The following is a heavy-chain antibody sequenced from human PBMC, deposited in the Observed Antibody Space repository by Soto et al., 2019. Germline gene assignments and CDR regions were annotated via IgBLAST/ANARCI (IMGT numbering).Heavy chain of an antibody. D-gene: IGHD2-2*01. CDR2: LSGSGVSA. J-gene: IGHJ4*02. V-gene: IGHV3-23*01. CDR3: AKASSAVVPAAFFDY. CDR1: GFTFSSYA. Sequence: AGGSLRLSCAASGFTFSSYAMNWVRQAPGKGLEWVSALSGSGVSAYYADSVKGRFTISRDNPKNTLYLQMSSLRAGDTAVYYCAKASSAVVPAAFFDYWGQGTLVTVSS.